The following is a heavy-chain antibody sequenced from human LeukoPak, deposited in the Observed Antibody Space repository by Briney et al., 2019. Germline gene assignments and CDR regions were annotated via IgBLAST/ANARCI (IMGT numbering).Heavy chain of an antibody. D-gene: IGHD5-18*01. Sequence: SGGSLRLSCAASGFTFSSYAMNWVRQAPGKGLEWFSTISGSGDSTYYADSVKGRFTISRDNSKNTLYLQMNSLRAEDTALYYCAKKRGYSYGDFDYWGQGTLVTVSS. V-gene: IGHV3-23*01. J-gene: IGHJ4*02. CDR1: GFTFSSYA. CDR2: ISGSGDST. CDR3: AKKRGYSYGDFDY.